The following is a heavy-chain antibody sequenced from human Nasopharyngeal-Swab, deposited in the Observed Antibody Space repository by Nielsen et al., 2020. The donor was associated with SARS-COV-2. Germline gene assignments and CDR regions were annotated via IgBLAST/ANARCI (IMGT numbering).Heavy chain of an antibody. D-gene: IGHD5-12*01. CDR3: ARGSLGYSGYPYYYYYGMDV. V-gene: IGHV4-31*03. CDR2: IYYSGST. J-gene: IGHJ6*02. CDR1: GGSISSGGYY. Sequence: SETLSLTCTVSGGSISSGGYYWSWIRQHPGKGLEWIGYIYYSGSTYYNPSLKSRVTISVDTSKNQFSLKLSSVTAADTAVYYCARGSLGYSGYPYYYYYGMDVWGQGTTVTVSS.